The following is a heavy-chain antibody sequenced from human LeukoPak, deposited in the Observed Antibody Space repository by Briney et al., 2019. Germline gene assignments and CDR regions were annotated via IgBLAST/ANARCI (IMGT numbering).Heavy chain of an antibody. V-gene: IGHV3-74*01. CDR1: GFTFSSYW. J-gene: IGHJ4*02. CDR3: ARLPDSGPGWYFDY. CDR2: INSDGSTT. D-gene: IGHD1-26*01. Sequence: GGSLRLSCAASGFTFSSYWMHWVRQVPGKGLVWVSRINSDGSTTNYADSVGGRFTISRDNAKTTLYLQMNSLRAEDTAVYYCARLPDSGPGWYFDYWGQGTLVTVSS.